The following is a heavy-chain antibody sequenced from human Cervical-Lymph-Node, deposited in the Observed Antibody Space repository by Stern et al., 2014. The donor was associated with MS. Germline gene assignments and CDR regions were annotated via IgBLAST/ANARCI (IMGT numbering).Heavy chain of an antibody. CDR2: MNTRSGDA. Sequence: QMQLVQSGAEVKKPGASVKVPCEASGYTLTSFDINWVRQATGQGLEWMGWMNTRSGDAGYAQKFQGRVTMTRNISINTAYMELSSLRVEDTAMYYCVRAGRVAGRVTYGYWGQGTLVTVSS. D-gene: IGHD3-10*01. V-gene: IGHV1-8*02. J-gene: IGHJ4*02. CDR1: GYTLTSFD. CDR3: VRAGRVAGRVTYGY.